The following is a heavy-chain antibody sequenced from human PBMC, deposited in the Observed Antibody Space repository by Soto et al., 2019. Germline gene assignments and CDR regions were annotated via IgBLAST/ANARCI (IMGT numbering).Heavy chain of an antibody. D-gene: IGHD6-13*01. Sequence: SETLSLTCTVSGGSISSGGYYWSWIRQHPGKGLEWIGYIYYSGSTYYNPSLKSRVTISVDTSKNQFSLKLSSVTAADTAVYYCASRIAGNFDYWGQGTLVTVSS. CDR2: IYYSGST. CDR1: GGSISSGGYY. J-gene: IGHJ4*02. CDR3: ASRIAGNFDY. V-gene: IGHV4-31*03.